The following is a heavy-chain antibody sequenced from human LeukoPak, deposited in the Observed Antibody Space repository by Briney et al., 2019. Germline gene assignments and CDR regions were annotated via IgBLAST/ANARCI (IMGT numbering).Heavy chain of an antibody. J-gene: IGHJ4*02. Sequence: GGSLRLSCAASGFTVSSNYMSWVRQAPGKGLEWVSVIYSGGSTYYADSVKGRFTISRDNSKNTLYLQMNSLRAEDTAVYYCAIERNSYGNTVDYWGQGTLVTVSS. CDR2: IYSGGST. CDR1: GFTVSSNY. D-gene: IGHD5-18*01. CDR3: AIERNSYGNTVDY. V-gene: IGHV3-53*01.